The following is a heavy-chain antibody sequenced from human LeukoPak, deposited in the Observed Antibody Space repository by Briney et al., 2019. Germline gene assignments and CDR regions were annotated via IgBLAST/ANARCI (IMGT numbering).Heavy chain of an antibody. D-gene: IGHD1-14*01. CDR3: ATDRTLNANWFDP. V-gene: IGHV1-24*01. Sequence: ASVKVSCKVSGYTLTELSIHWVRQAPGKGLEWLGGFDPEDGETIYAQKFQGRVTMTEDTSTDTAYMELSSLRSEDTAVYYCATDRTLNANWFDPWGQGTLVTVSS. CDR1: GYTLTELS. J-gene: IGHJ5*02. CDR2: FDPEDGET.